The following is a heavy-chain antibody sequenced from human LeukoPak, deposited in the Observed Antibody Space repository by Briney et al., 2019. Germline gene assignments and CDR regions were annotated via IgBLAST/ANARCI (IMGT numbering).Heavy chain of an antibody. CDR3: ASHEGLYVNWFDP. CDR2: IYTSGST. V-gene: IGHV4-4*09. D-gene: IGHD3-10*02. J-gene: IGHJ5*02. CDR1: GGSISSYY. Sequence: SETLSLTCTVSGGSISSYYWSWIRQPPGKGLEWIGYIYTSGSTNYNPSLKSRVTISVDTSKNQFSLKLSSVTAADTAVYYCASHEGLYVNWFDPWGQGTVVTVSS.